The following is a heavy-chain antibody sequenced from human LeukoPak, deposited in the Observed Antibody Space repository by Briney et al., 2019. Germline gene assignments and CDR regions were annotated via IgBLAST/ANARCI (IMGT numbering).Heavy chain of an antibody. J-gene: IGHJ5*02. Sequence: PSETLSLTCTASGGTISSYYWSWIRQPAGKGLEWIWPINTSGSTNYYPSLKNRLTMSLDTSKNQFSLKLISVSAADTAVYYCARGRRYSGTYSQRLNWFDPWGQGNLVTVSS. CDR3: ARGRRYSGTYSQRLNWFDP. V-gene: IGHV4-4*07. CDR2: INTSGST. D-gene: IGHD1-26*01. CDR1: GGTISSYY.